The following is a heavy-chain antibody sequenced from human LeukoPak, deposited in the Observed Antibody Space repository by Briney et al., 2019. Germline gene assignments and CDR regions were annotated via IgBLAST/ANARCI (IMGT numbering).Heavy chain of an antibody. D-gene: IGHD3-10*01. CDR3: ASSEAACDAFDI. J-gene: IGHJ3*02. CDR2: ISYDGSNK. V-gene: IGHV3-30-3*01. CDR1: GFTFSSYA. Sequence: GRSLRLSCAASGFTFSSYAMHWVRQAPGKGLEWVAVISYDGSNKYYADSVKGRFTISRDNSKNTLYLQMNSLRAEDTAVYYCASSEAACDAFDIWGQGTMVTVSS.